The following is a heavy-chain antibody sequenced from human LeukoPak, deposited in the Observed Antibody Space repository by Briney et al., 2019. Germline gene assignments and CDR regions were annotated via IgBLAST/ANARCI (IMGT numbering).Heavy chain of an antibody. CDR3: ARSEGVVPAAPLQFDP. Sequence: ASVKVSCKASGYTFTSYGISWVRQAPGQGLEWMGWISAYNGNTNYAQKLQGRVTMTTDTSTSTAYMELRSLRSDDTAVYYCARSEGVVPAAPLQFDPWGQGTLVTVSS. CDR1: GYTFTSYG. V-gene: IGHV1-18*01. CDR2: ISAYNGNT. D-gene: IGHD2-2*01. J-gene: IGHJ5*02.